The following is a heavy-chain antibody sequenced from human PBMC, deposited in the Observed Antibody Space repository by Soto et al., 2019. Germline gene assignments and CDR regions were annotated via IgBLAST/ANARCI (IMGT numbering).Heavy chain of an antibody. CDR2: IYYNGST. V-gene: IGHV4-31*03. D-gene: IGHD6-13*01. CDR3: ARYRISGSWSKFDY. Sequence: QVLLQESGPGLMKPSQTLSLTCTVSGLTISSASYYWSWIRQHPGKGLEWVGNIYYNGSTYYSPSLKSGVTPWVDTSKNQFSLRLAAVTAADTAVYYCARYRISGSWSKFDYWGQGTLVTVSS. J-gene: IGHJ4*02. CDR1: GLTISSASYY.